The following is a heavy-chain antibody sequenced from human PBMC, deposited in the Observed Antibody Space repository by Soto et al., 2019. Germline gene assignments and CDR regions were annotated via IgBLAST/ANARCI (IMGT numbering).Heavy chain of an antibody. CDR2: IWDEGSNK. CDR1: GFTFSSYA. J-gene: IGHJ4*02. CDR3: ARARYGSVTYPSDY. D-gene: IGHD3-10*01. Sequence: QVQLVESGGGVVQPGRSLRLSCAASGFTFSSYAMHWVRQAPGKGLEWVAGIWDEGSNKDYIDSVKGRFTIARDTSKNTLYLQMNSLRAEDTAVYYCARARYGSVTYPSDYWGQGTLVTVSS. V-gene: IGHV3-33*01.